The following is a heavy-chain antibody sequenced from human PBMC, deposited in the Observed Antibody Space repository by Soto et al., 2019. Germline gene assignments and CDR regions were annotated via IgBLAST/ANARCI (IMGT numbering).Heavy chain of an antibody. CDR1: GVSFSGYY. J-gene: IGHJ6*01. CDR3: ARAPYYDLGSAYPHRFGMEG. CDR2: INHSGST. D-gene: IGHD3-3*01. V-gene: IGHV4-34*01. Sequence: SETLSLTCAFSGVSFSGYYLSWIRHPPGKGLEWIGEINHSGSTNYNPSLKSRVTISVDTSKNQSSLKLSSVTAADTAVYYCARAPYYDLGSAYPHRFGMEGWGQGTMVTVS.